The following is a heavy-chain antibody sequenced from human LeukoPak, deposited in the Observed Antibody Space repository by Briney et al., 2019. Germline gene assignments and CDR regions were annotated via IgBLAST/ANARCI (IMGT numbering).Heavy chain of an antibody. Sequence: GGSLRLSCAASGFTFSSYAMSWVRQAPGKGLEWVSAIGGSGGSTYYADSVKGRFTISRDNSKNTLYLQMNSLRAEDTAVYYCAKDQVQWLVGWSDPWGQGTLVTVS. CDR3: AKDQVQWLVGWSDP. CDR2: IGGSGGST. CDR1: GFTFSSYA. V-gene: IGHV3-23*01. D-gene: IGHD6-19*01. J-gene: IGHJ5*02.